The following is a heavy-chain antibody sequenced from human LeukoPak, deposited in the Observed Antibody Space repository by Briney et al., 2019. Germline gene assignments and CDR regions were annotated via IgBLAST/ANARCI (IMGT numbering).Heavy chain of an antibody. J-gene: IGHJ4*02. Sequence: GGSLRLSCAASGFTFSSYGMHWVRQAPGKGLEWVAFIRYDGSNKYYADSVKGRFTISRDNSKNTLYLQMNSLRAEDTAVYYCANERSSWYYFDYWGQGTLVTVSS. CDR1: GFTFSSYG. CDR3: ANERSSWYYFDY. CDR2: IRYDGSNK. D-gene: IGHD6-13*01. V-gene: IGHV3-30*02.